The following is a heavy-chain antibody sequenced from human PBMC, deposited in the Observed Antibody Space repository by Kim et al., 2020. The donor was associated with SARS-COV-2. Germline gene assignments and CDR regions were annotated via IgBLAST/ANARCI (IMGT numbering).Heavy chain of an antibody. Sequence: GGSLRLSCTASGFTFSTYDMTWARQAPGKGLEWVSAISGDGDTTFNEFSVKGRFTVTRENSKTTLSLQMHSLSAVATAASYYSDRAPNGVTIDPWC. CDR1: GFTFSTYD. CDR3: SDRAPNGVTIDP. V-gene: IGHV3-23*01. D-gene: IGHD2-8*01. CDR2: ISGDGDTT. J-gene: IGHJ5*02.